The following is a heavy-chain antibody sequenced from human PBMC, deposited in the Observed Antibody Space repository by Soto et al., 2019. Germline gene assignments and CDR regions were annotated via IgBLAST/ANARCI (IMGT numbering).Heavy chain of an antibody. Sequence: DVQLLESGGGLVQPGGSLRLSCAASGFIFSNYAMTWVRQAPGKGLESVSAIGGTGGDTYYSNSVKGRFTISRDNSKNTLYLQVNSLSADDTAVYYCAKDAVAYNGEWDWFDSWGQGTLVTVSS. V-gene: IGHV3-23*01. J-gene: IGHJ5*01. D-gene: IGHD6-19*01. CDR2: IGGTGGDT. CDR3: AKDAVAYNGEWDWFDS. CDR1: GFIFSNYA.